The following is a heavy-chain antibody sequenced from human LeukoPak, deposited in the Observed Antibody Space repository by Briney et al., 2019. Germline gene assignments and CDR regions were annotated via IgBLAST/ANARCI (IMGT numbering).Heavy chain of an antibody. Sequence: PSETLSLTCSVSGGSISTYYWSWIRQPPGKGLEWIGSIYHSGRTFYNPSLKSRVTISVDTSKNQFSLKLNSVTAADTAVYYCAREEYGDYVGYWGQGTLVTVAS. J-gene: IGHJ4*02. V-gene: IGHV4-59*01. D-gene: IGHD4-17*01. CDR3: AREEYGDYVGY. CDR2: IYHSGRT. CDR1: GGSISTYY.